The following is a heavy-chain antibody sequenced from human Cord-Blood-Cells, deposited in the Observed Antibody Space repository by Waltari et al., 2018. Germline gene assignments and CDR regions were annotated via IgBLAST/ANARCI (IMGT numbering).Heavy chain of an antibody. J-gene: IGHJ2*01. V-gene: IGHV4-31*03. CDR3: ARDSILDSSSSGWYFDL. Sequence: QVQLQESGPGLVKPSQTLSLTCTVSGGSIRSGGYYWTWIRQHPGKGLEWIGYIYYSGSTYYNPSLKSRVTISVDTSKNQFSLKLSSVTAADTAVYYCARDSILDSSSSGWYFDLWGRGTLVTVSS. CDR1: GGSIRSGGYY. D-gene: IGHD6-6*01. CDR2: IYYSGST.